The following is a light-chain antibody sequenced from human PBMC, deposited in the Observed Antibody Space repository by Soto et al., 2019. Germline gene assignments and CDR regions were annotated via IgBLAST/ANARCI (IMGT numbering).Light chain of an antibody. CDR3: QQYNNWPSLT. V-gene: IGKV3-15*01. CDR2: GAS. Sequence: EIVLTQSPATLSLSPGERATLSCRASQSVSSYLAWYQQKPGQAPRLLIYGASTRATGIPFKFIGSGSGTEFTLNISSLQSEDFAVYYCQQYNNWPSLTFGGGTKVEIK. CDR1: QSVSSY. J-gene: IGKJ4*01.